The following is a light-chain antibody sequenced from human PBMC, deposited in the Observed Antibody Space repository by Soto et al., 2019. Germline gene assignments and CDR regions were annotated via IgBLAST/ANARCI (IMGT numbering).Light chain of an antibody. CDR2: DAS. Sequence: DIQMTQSPSTLSASVGDRVTMTCRASQSLSGWLAWYQQKPGKAPTLLIFDASTLQSGVPSRFSGSGSGTEFSLTISRVEPEDSAVYYCQQYGDSVFTFGPGTKVEIK. V-gene: IGKV1-5*01. CDR1: QSLSGW. J-gene: IGKJ3*01. CDR3: QQYGDSVFT.